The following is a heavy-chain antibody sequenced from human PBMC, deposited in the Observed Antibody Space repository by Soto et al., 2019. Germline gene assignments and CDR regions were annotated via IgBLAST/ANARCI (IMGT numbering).Heavy chain of an antibody. D-gene: IGHD4-4*01. Sequence: ASVKFSCKASGGTFSSYAISWVRQAPGQGLQCMGGIIPIFGTTNYAQKFQGRVTIAAXXXXSXXXMXLXXLRXEXTAVYYCARVTDSNFLYWGQGALVTVSS. CDR2: IIPIFGTT. CDR3: ARVTDSNFLY. CDR1: GGTFSSYA. V-gene: IGHV1-69*13. J-gene: IGHJ4*02.